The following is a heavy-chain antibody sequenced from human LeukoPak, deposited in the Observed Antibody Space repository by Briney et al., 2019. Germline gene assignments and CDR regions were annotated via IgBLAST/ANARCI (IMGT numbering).Heavy chain of an antibody. D-gene: IGHD3-22*01. CDR3: ARLYHSSGYGYFDY. CDR1: GGSISSYY. CDR2: IYYSGST. Sequence: PSETLSLTCTVSGGSISSYYWSWIRQPPGKGLEWIGYIYYSGSTNYNPSLKSRVTISVDTSKNQFSLKLSSVTAADTAVYYCARLYHSSGYGYFDYWGQGTLVTVSS. J-gene: IGHJ4*02. V-gene: IGHV4-59*08.